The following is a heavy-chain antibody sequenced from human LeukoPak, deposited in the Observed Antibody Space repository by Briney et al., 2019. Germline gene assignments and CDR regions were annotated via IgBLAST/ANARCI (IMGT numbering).Heavy chain of an antibody. CDR2: IYHSGST. D-gene: IGHD5-18*01. V-gene: IGHV4-30-2*01. Sequence: SETLSLTCAVSGGSISSGGYSWSWIRQPPGKGLEWIGYIYHSGSTYYNPSLKSRVTISVDRSKNQFSLKLSSVTAADTAVYYCAREAGYNYGQYYFDCWGQGTLVTVSS. J-gene: IGHJ4*02. CDR3: AREAGYNYGQYYFDC. CDR1: GGSISSGGYS.